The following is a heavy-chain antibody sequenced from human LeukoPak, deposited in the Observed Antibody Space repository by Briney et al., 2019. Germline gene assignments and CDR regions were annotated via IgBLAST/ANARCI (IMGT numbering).Heavy chain of an antibody. CDR3: ARDRSYYDILTGYYNKDYFDY. Sequence: SETLSLTCAVSGGSISSGNWWSWVRQPPGKGLEWIGEIYHSGSTNYNPSLKSRVTISVDKSKNQFSLKLSSVTAADTAVYYCARDRSYYDILTGYYNKDYFDYWGQGTLVTVSS. D-gene: IGHD3-9*01. CDR1: GGSISSGNW. V-gene: IGHV4-4*02. J-gene: IGHJ4*02. CDR2: IYHSGST.